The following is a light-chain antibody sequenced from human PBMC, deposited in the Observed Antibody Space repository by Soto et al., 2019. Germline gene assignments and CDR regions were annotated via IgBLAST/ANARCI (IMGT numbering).Light chain of an antibody. CDR3: QQYNTYQGT. CDR1: QNIDKW. V-gene: IGKV1-5*01. Sequence: DIQMTQSPSTLSASVGDRVSITFRASQNIDKWLAWYQQKPQKAPKLLIFDASTLESGVPSRFSGSGSGTEFTLTISSLQPDDFATYYCQQYNTYQGTFGPGTKVDIK. J-gene: IGKJ1*01. CDR2: DAS.